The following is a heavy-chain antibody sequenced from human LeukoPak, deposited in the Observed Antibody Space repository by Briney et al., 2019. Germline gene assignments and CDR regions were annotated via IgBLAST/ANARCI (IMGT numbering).Heavy chain of an antibody. Sequence: GASVKVSCKASGGTFSSYAISWVRQAPGQGLEWMGGIIPIFGTANYAQKFQGRVTITTDESTSTAYMELSSLRSEDTAVYYCARSYCSGGSCYSRLDYWGQGTLVTVSS. J-gene: IGHJ4*02. CDR3: ARSYCSGGSCYSRLDY. V-gene: IGHV1-69*05. D-gene: IGHD2-15*01. CDR1: GGTFSSYA. CDR2: IIPIFGTA.